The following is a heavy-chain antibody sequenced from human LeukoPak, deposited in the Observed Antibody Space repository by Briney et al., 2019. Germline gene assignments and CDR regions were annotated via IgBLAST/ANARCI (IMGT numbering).Heavy chain of an antibody. CDR1: GFTFSSYA. J-gene: IGHJ4*02. CDR3: ANVGSGSFYY. V-gene: IGHV3-23*01. Sequence: GGSLRLSCAASGFTFSSYAMSWVRQAPGKGLEWVSSISGSGDSTPYADSVKGRFTISRDNSKNTLYLQMNSLRAEDTAVYYCANVGSGSFYYWGQGTLVTVSS. CDR2: ISGSGDST. D-gene: IGHD3-10*01.